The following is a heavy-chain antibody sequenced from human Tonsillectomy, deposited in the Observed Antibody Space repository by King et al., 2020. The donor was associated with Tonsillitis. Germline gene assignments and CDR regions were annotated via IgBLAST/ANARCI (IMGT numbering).Heavy chain of an antibody. D-gene: IGHD2-2*01. J-gene: IGHJ5*02. CDR3: AKEPGGIVVIPAAGHSNWFDP. CDR2: ISGSGGST. V-gene: IGHV3-23*04. Sequence: QLVQSGGGLVQPGGSLRLSCAASGFTFSNYAMSLVRPAPGKGLEGGSAISGSGGSTYYADSVKGRFTISRDNSKNTRCLQINSLRAEDTAVYYSAKEPGGIVVIPAAGHSNWFDPWGQGTLVTVSS. CDR1: GFTFSNYA.